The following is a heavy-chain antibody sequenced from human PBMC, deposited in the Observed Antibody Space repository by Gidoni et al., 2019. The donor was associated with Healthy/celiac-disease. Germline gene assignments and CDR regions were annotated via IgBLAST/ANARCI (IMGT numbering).Heavy chain of an antibody. CDR2: ISGSGDST. Sequence: EVQLLESGGGLVQPGGSLRLSCAASGFTFTTYAISWVRQAPGKGLEWVSVISGSGDSTYYADSVRGRFTISRDNAKNTLYLQMNSLRAEDTAVYYCAKASTTVGRLDYFDYWGQGTLVTVSS. D-gene: IGHD4-4*01. V-gene: IGHV3-23*01. J-gene: IGHJ4*02. CDR1: GFTFTTYA. CDR3: AKASTTVGRLDYFDY.